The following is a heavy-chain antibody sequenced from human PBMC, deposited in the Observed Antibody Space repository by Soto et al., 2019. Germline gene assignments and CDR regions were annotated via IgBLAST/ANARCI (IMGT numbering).Heavy chain of an antibody. J-gene: IGHJ4*02. D-gene: IGHD6-19*01. CDR1: GFTFSSYG. Sequence: VGSLRLSCAASGFTFSSYGMHWVRQAPGKGLGWVAVISYDGSNKYYADSVKGRFTISRDNSKNTLYLQMNSLRAEDTAVYYCAKVVRIAVAGPSYFDYWGQGTLVTVSS. CDR2: ISYDGSNK. V-gene: IGHV3-30*18. CDR3: AKVVRIAVAGPSYFDY.